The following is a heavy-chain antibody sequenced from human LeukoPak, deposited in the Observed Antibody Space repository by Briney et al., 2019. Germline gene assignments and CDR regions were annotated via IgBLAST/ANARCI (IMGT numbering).Heavy chain of an antibody. J-gene: IGHJ4*02. V-gene: IGHV3-21*01. CDR1: GFTFSSYS. Sequence: PGGSLRLSCAASGFTFSSYSMNWVRQAPGKGLEWVSSISSSSSYIYYADSVKGRFTISRDNAKNSLYLQMNSLRAEDTAVYYCASGMVDPPSSGWYPGYWGQGTLVTVSS. D-gene: IGHD6-19*01. CDR2: ISSSSSYI. CDR3: ASGMVDPPSSGWYPGY.